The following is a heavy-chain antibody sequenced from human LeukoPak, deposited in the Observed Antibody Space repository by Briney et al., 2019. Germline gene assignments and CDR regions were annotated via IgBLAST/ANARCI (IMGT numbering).Heavy chain of an antibody. J-gene: IGHJ3*02. CDR3: ARDPSRLTRYAFDI. CDR1: GGSISSYY. V-gene: IGHV4-59*12. CDR2: IYYSGST. D-gene: IGHD2-15*01. Sequence: SETLSLTCTVSGGSISSYYWSWIRQPPGKGLEWIGYIYYSGSTNYNPSLKSRVTISVDTSKNQFSLKLSSVTAADTAVYYCARDPSRLTRYAFDIWGQGTMVTVSS.